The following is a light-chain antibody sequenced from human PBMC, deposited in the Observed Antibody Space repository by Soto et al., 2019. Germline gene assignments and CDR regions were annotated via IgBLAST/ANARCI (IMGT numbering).Light chain of an antibody. CDR1: QSVSSSY. CDR2: GAS. Sequence: EIVLTQSPGTRSLSPGERATLSCRASQSVSSSYLAWYQQKPGQAPRLLIYGASSRATGITDRFSGSGSGTDFTLTISRLEPEDFAVYYCQQYGSSPPTFGQGTKLEIK. CDR3: QQYGSSPPT. J-gene: IGKJ2*01. V-gene: IGKV3-20*01.